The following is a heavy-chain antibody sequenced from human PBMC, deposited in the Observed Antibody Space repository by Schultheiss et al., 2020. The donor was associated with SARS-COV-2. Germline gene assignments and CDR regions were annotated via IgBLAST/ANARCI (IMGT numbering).Heavy chain of an antibody. CDR1: GFTFSSYS. Sequence: GGSLRLSCAASGFTFSSYSMNWVRQAPGKGLEWVAVISYDGSNKYYADSVKGRFTISRDNSKNTLYLQMNSLRAEDTAVYYCARTGGYDFWSGPLVDWGQGTLVTVSS. CDR3: ARTGGYDFWSGPLVD. CDR2: ISYDGSNK. V-gene: IGHV3-30*03. D-gene: IGHD3-3*01. J-gene: IGHJ4*02.